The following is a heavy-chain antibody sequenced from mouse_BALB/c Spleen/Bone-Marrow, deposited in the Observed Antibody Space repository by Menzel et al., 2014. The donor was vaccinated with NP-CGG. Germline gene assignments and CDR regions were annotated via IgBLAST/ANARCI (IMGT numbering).Heavy chain of an antibody. CDR2: ISSGGNYT. D-gene: IGHD5-1-1*01. V-gene: IGHV5-9-3*01. J-gene: IGHJ2*01. CDR3: ARPNTDYFDY. Sequence: EVQLVESGGGLVKPGGSLKLSCAASGFTFSSYAMSWIRQTPEKRLEWVATISSGGNYTYYPDSVKGRFTISRDNAKNTLYLQMSSLRSEDTAMYYGARPNTDYFDYWGQGTTLTVSS. CDR1: GFTFSSYA.